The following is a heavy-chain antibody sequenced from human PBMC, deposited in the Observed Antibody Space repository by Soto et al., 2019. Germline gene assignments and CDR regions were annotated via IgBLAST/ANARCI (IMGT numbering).Heavy chain of an antibody. D-gene: IGHD3-16*02. CDR3: ARAPLGLDDAFDL. CDR2: IYYSGTT. Sequence: SETLSLTCIVSGGSISSGDDYWAWIRQPPGKGLEWLGYIYYSGTTHFNPSLKSRLTLSIDTSKNQFSLKLSSVTAADTAVYFCARAPLGLDDAFDLWGQGTLVTVSS. J-gene: IGHJ3*01. V-gene: IGHV4-30-4*01. CDR1: GGSISSGDDY.